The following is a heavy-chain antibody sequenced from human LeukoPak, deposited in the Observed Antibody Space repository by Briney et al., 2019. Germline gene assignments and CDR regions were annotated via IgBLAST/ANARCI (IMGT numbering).Heavy chain of an antibody. CDR2: IYHSGST. V-gene: IGHV4-30-2*01. Sequence: SETLSLTCAVSGGSISSGGYSWSWIRQPPGKGLEWIGYIYHSGSTYYNPSLKSRVTISVDRSKNQFSLKLSSVTAADTAVYYCARSIVGGDAFDIGGQGTMVTVSS. D-gene: IGHD3-10*01. CDR1: GGSISSGGYS. CDR3: ARSIVGGDAFDI. J-gene: IGHJ3*02.